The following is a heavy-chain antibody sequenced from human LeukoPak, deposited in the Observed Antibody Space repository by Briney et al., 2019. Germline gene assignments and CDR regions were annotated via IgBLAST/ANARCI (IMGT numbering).Heavy chain of an antibody. CDR1: GFTFSSYA. Sequence: GGSLRLSCGASGFTFSSYAMSWVRQAPGKGLEWVSTISGIGDSTYYADSVKGRFTISRDNSKNTLYLQMNSLRAEDTAVYYCAKGPNRIDYWGQGTLVTVSS. CDR3: AKGPNRIDY. J-gene: IGHJ4*02. V-gene: IGHV3-23*01. CDR2: ISGIGDST. D-gene: IGHD2-8*01.